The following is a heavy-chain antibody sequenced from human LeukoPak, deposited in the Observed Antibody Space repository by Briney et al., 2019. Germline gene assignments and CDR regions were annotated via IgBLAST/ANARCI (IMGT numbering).Heavy chain of an antibody. J-gene: IGHJ4*02. Sequence: PSETLSLTCTVSGASISSYYWSWIRQPPGKGLEWIGYIYYSGSTNYNPSLKSRVTISVDTSKNQFSLKLSSVTAADTAVYYCARVWYCSSTSCYATFDYWGQGTLVTVSS. D-gene: IGHD2-2*01. CDR1: GASISSYY. V-gene: IGHV4-59*01. CDR2: IYYSGST. CDR3: ARVWYCSSTSCYATFDY.